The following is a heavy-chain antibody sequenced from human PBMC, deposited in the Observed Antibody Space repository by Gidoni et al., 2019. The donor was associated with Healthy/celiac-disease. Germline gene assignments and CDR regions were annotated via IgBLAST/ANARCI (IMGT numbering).Heavy chain of an antibody. D-gene: IGHD2-15*01. CDR3: ARGGDLVAAMDY. J-gene: IGHJ4*02. V-gene: IGHV1-46*03. CDR2: NHHSGSST. CDR1: GSIFTSYY. Sequence: VHLVQSGAEGMKPGSSVKASLKAPGSIFTSYYMHWVPPAPGKGLEWKGINHHSGSSTNSAQKLQGSVTITRDTATSTVYMELSSLRSEDAAVYYCARGGDLVAAMDYWGQGTLVTVSS.